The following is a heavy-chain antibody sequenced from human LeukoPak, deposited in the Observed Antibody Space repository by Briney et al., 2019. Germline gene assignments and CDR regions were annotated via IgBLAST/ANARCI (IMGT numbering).Heavy chain of an antibody. J-gene: IGHJ4*02. Sequence: GGSLRLSCAASGFTFDDYGMSWVRQAPGKGLEWVSGINWNGGSTGYADSVKGRFTISRDNAKNSLYLQMNSLRAEDTAVYYCARVNDGSGSYYDPTFDYWGQGTLVTVSS. CDR3: ARVNDGSGSYYDPTFDY. CDR1: GFTFDDYG. CDR2: INWNGGST. D-gene: IGHD3-10*01. V-gene: IGHV3-20*04.